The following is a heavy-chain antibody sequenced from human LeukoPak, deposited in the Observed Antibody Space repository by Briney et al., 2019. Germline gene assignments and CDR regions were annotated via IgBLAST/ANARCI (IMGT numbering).Heavy chain of an antibody. CDR2: ISSSGSTI. V-gene: IGHV3-48*03. CDR3: ARVKALWFGESGFDY. J-gene: IGHJ4*02. Sequence: GGSLRLSCAASGFTFSSYEMNWVRQAPGKGLEWVSYISSSGSTIYYAGSVKGRFTISRDNAKNSLYLQMNSLRAEDTAVYYCARVKALWFGESGFDYWGQGTLVTVSS. D-gene: IGHD3-10*01. CDR1: GFTFSSYE.